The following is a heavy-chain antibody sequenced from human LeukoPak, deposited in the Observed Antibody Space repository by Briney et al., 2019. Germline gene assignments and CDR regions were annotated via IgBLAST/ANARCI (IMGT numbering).Heavy chain of an antibody. Sequence: GGSLRLSCAASGFTFTTYSLTWVRQAPGKGLEWISHISNFGDIIHYADSVEGRFTISRDNAKNSLYLQMDSLRAEDTAVYYCAKDATAVVGTVYMDVWGKGNTVTISS. CDR1: GFTFTTYS. CDR3: AKDATAVVGTVYMDV. D-gene: IGHD6-13*01. J-gene: IGHJ6*03. CDR2: ISNFGDII. V-gene: IGHV3-48*03.